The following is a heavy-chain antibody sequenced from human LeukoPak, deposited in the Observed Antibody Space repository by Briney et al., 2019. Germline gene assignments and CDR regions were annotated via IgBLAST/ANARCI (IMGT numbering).Heavy chain of an antibody. CDR1: GFTFSSYA. D-gene: IGHD3-9*01. CDR2: ISYDGSNE. J-gene: IGHJ4*02. Sequence: GGSLRLSCAASGFTFSSYAMSWVRQAPGKGLEWVAVISYDGSNEYYADSVKGRFTISRDNSKNTLYLQMNSLKAEDTAVYYCARAEDYDILTGYYELVVWGQGTLVTVSS. CDR3: ARAEDYDILTGYYELVV. V-gene: IGHV3-30-3*01.